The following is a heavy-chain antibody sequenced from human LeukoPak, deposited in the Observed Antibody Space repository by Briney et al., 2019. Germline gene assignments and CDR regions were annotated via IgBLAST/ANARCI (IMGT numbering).Heavy chain of an antibody. CDR2: ISGSGGST. CDR3: ANGHYYDSSGYMWD. D-gene: IGHD3-22*01. Sequence: GGSLRLSCAASGFTFSSYAMSWVRQAPGKGLEWVSAISGSGGSTYYADSVKGRFTISRGNSKNTLYLQMNSLRAEDTAVYYCANGHYYDSSGYMWDWGQGTLVTVSS. J-gene: IGHJ4*02. CDR1: GFTFSSYA. V-gene: IGHV3-23*01.